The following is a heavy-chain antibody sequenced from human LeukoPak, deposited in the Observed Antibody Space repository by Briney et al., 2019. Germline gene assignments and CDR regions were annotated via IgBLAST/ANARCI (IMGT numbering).Heavy chain of an antibody. V-gene: IGHV4-34*01. CDR1: GGSFSGYY. J-gene: IGHJ4*02. CDR2: INHSGST. CDR3: ARLNNYYGSGSLSR. Sequence: SETLSLTCAVYGGSFSGYYWSWIRQPPGKGLEWIGEINHSGSTNYNPSLKSRVTISVHTSKNQFSLKLSSVTAADTAVYYCARLNNYYGSGSLSRWGQGTLVTVSS. D-gene: IGHD3-10*01.